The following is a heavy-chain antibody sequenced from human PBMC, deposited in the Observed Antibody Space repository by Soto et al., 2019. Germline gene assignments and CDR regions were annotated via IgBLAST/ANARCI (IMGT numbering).Heavy chain of an antibody. CDR1: GGSISSYY. J-gene: IGHJ2*01. CDR3: ARGWGGYFDL. D-gene: IGHD3-16*01. CDR2: IYYSGSS. V-gene: IGHV4-59*08. Sequence: QVQLQESGPGLVKPSETLSLTCTVSGGSISSYYWSWIRQPPGKGLEWIGYIYYSGSSNYSPSLKSRVTISVGTSKSLFSLELNSVTAAGTAVYHCARGWGGYFDLWGRGTLVTVSS.